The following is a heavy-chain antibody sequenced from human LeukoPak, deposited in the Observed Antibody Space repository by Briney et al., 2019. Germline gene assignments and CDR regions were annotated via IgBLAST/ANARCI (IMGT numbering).Heavy chain of an antibody. D-gene: IGHD3-22*01. CDR1: GFTFSSYG. J-gene: IGHJ5*02. CDR3: AKDRRGDYDSSGYAMT. V-gene: IGHV3-30*18. CDR2: ISYDGSNK. Sequence: GGSLRLSCAASGFTFSSYGMHWVRQAPGKGLEWVAVISYDGSNKYYADSVKGRFTISRDNSKNTLYLQMNSLRAEDTAVYYCAKDRRGDYDSSGYAMTWGQGTLVTVSS.